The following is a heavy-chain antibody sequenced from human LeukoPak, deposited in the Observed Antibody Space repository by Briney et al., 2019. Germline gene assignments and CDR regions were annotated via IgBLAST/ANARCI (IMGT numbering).Heavy chain of an antibody. Sequence: SETLSLTCTVSGGSISSYYWSWIRQPPGKGLEWIGYIYYSGSTNYNPSLKSRVTISVDTSKNKFSLKLSSVTAADTAVYYCARGVLATVVTRYYFDYWGQGTLVTVSS. CDR2: IYYSGST. V-gene: IGHV4-59*08. CDR1: GGSISSYY. D-gene: IGHD4-23*01. J-gene: IGHJ4*02. CDR3: ARGVLATVVTRYYFDY.